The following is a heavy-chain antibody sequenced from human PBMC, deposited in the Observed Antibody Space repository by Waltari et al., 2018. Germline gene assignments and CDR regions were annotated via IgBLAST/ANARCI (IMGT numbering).Heavy chain of an antibody. CDR1: GVKWGVAA. CDR3: TIDFWALSGVIRDDH. V-gene: IGHV3-30*02. Sequence: QVQLVASGGGVVQPGGSLRLSGVAAGVKWGVAAVSWGRQAPGKGLEWVTYVGIDENYKDYGHSVKGRFTVSRDNSKSTSYLQMNSLRAEDTALYLCTIDFWALSGVIRDDHWGQGTLVTVSS. D-gene: IGHD3-3*01. J-gene: IGHJ4*02. CDR2: VGIDENYK.